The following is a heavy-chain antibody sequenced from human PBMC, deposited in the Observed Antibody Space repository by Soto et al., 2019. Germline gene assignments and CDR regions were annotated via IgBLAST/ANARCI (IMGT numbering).Heavy chain of an antibody. D-gene: IGHD1-1*01. Sequence: SANLSLTCTVSGASISGFYWSWIRKSAGKGLEWIGRTYATGTTDYNPSLKSRVMMSVDTSKKQFSLKLRSVTAADTAVYYCVRDGTKTLRDWFDPWGQGISVTVSS. CDR2: TYATGTT. J-gene: IGHJ5*02. CDR3: VRDGTKTLRDWFDP. CDR1: GASISGFY. V-gene: IGHV4-4*07.